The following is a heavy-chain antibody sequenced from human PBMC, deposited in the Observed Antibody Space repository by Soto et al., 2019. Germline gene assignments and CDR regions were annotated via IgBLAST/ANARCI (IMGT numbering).Heavy chain of an antibody. CDR3: TSEKGWRQSPLDS. Sequence: LRLSCAASGFIFRNAWMSWVRQAPGKGLEWVGRIKSKSSGGTTDYAAPVEGRVTITRDDSKSILYLQMTSLTVEDTAVYFCTSEKGWRQSPLDSWGQGALVTVSS. CDR2: IKSKSSGGTT. D-gene: IGHD4-4*01. J-gene: IGHJ5*01. CDR1: GFIFRNAW. V-gene: IGHV3-15*01.